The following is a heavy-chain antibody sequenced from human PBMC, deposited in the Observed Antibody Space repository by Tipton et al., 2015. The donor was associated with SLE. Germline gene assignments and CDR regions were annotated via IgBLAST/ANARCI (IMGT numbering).Heavy chain of an antibody. V-gene: IGHV1-69*05. Sequence: QSGPEVKKPGSSVKVSCKASGATFITYAVTWVRQAPGQGLEWMGGLIPLSGSATYAQKFQARLTITTDESTSTAYMELNSLTSEDTAVYYCARDTSDWPLGYWGQGTLVTVSS. CDR2: LIPLSGSA. D-gene: IGHD6-19*01. CDR1: GATFITYA. J-gene: IGHJ4*02. CDR3: ARDTSDWPLGY.